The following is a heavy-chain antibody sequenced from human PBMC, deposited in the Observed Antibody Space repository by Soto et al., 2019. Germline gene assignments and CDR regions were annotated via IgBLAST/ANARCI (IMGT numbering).Heavy chain of an antibody. D-gene: IGHD3-10*01. CDR1: GFTFSNYG. J-gene: IGHJ4*02. Sequence: QVQLVESGVGVVQPGRSLRLSCAASGFTFSNYGMHWVRQAPGKGLEWVAVISYDGSNKYYADPVKGRFTISRDNSNDTLFLQMNSLRAEDTAVYYCAKDGSGSYGHYWGQGTLVTVSS. CDR3: AKDGSGSYGHY. CDR2: ISYDGSNK. V-gene: IGHV3-30*18.